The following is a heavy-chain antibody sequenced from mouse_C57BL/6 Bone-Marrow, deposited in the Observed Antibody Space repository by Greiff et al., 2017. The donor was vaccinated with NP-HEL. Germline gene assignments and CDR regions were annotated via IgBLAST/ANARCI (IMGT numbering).Heavy chain of an antibody. V-gene: IGHV5-16*01. CDR3: AREWGLRRRTYAMDY. CDR2: INYDGSST. D-gene: IGHD2-4*01. J-gene: IGHJ4*01. Sequence: EVKLVESEGGLVQPGSSMKLSCTASGFTSSDYYMAWVRQVPEKGLEWVANINYDGSSTYYLDSLKSRFIISRDNAKNILYLQMSRLKSEDTATYYCAREWGLRRRTYAMDYWGQGTSVTVSS. CDR1: GFTSSDYY.